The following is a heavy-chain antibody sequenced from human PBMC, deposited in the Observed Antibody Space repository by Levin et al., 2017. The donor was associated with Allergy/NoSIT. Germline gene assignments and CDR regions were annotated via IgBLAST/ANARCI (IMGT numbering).Heavy chain of an antibody. CDR3: TTDNPRYGDYLADSDY. CDR2: IKSKTDGGTT. J-gene: IGHJ4*02. CDR1: GFTFSNAW. V-gene: IGHV3-15*01. Sequence: GESLKISCAASGFTFSNAWMSWVRQAPGKGLEWVGRIKSKTDGGTTDYAAPVTGRFIISRDDSKNTLFLQMNSLKTEDTAKYYCTTDNPRYGDYLADSDYWGQGILVTVSS. D-gene: IGHD4-17*01.